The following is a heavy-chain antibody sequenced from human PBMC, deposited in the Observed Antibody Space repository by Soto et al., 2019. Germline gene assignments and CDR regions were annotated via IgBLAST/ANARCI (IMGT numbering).Heavy chain of an antibody. CDR3: ARVPTITIFGMVTHLLYPPYFDY. Sequence: XSVKVSCEASGYTFASYGISWVRQAPVQGLEWMGWISAYNGNTNYAQKLQGRVTMTTDTSTSTAYMELRSLRSDDTAVYYCARVPTITIFGMVTHLLYPPYFDYWGQGTLVTVSS. J-gene: IGHJ4*02. D-gene: IGHD3-3*01. CDR2: ISAYNGNT. V-gene: IGHV1-18*01. CDR1: GYTFASYG.